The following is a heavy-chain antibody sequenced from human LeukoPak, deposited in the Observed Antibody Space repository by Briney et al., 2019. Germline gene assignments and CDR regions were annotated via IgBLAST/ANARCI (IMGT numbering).Heavy chain of an antibody. Sequence: PSETLSLTCTVSGGSISSYYWSWIRQPAGKGLEWIGRIYTSGSTNYNPSLKSRVTMSVDTSKNQFSLKLSSVTAADTAVHYCARSANTIFSRGPDFDYWGQGTLVTVSS. J-gene: IGHJ4*02. D-gene: IGHD3-3*01. CDR3: ARSANTIFSRGPDFDY. CDR2: IYTSGST. V-gene: IGHV4-4*07. CDR1: GGSISSYY.